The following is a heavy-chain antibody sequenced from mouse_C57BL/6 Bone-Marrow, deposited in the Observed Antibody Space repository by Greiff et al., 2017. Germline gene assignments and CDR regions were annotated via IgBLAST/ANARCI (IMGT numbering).Heavy chain of an antibody. CDR1: GFTFSDYG. D-gene: IGHD2-4*01. J-gene: IGHJ1*03. V-gene: IGHV5-15*04. Sequence: EVKLEESGGGLVQPGGSLKLSCAASGFTFSDYGMAWVRQAPRKGPGWVAFISNLAYSIYYADPVTGRFTISRENAKNTLYLEMSSLRSEDTAMYYCARDDYEGYWYFDVWGTGTTVTVSS. CDR2: ISNLAYSI. CDR3: ARDDYEGYWYFDV.